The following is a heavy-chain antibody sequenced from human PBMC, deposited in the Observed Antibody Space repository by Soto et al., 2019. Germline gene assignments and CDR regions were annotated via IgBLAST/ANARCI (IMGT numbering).Heavy chain of an antibody. CDR3: GTSFGSGYRAFDY. CDR1: GDTFNFYT. V-gene: IGHV1-69*02. Sequence: QVQLVQSGAEVKKPGSSVKVSCKASGDTFNFYTINWVRQAPGLGLEWMGRFNPILSMSNSALRFQGRVTLTADKSTSTAYMVLSRLRSDDTAVYYCGTSFGSGYRAFDYWGQGVLVTVSS. D-gene: IGHD3-10*01. J-gene: IGHJ4*02. CDR2: FNPILSMS.